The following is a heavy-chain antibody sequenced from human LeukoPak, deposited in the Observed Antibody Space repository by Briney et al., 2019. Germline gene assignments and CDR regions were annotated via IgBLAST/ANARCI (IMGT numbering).Heavy chain of an antibody. Sequence: PGGSLRLSCAASGFTSSSYAMHWVRQAPGKGLEWVAVISYDGSNKYYADSVKGRFTISRDNSKNTLYLQMNSLRAEDTAVYYCAREGDRQWLVRFAEYFQHWGQGTLVTVSS. CDR1: GFTSSSYA. J-gene: IGHJ1*01. D-gene: IGHD6-19*01. CDR3: AREGDRQWLVRFAEYFQH. CDR2: ISYDGSNK. V-gene: IGHV3-30-3*01.